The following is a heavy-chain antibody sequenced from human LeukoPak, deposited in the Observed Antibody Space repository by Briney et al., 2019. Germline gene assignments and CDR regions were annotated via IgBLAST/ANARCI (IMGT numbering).Heavy chain of an antibody. CDR3: ARHDEDSSGYFDAFDI. CDR2: ISSSSSYI. D-gene: IGHD3-22*01. V-gene: IGHV3-21*01. J-gene: IGHJ3*02. Sequence: GGSLRLSCAASGFTFSSYSMNWVRQAPGKGLEWVSPISSSSSYIYYADSVKGRFTISRDNAKNSLYLQMNSLRAEDTAVYYCARHDEDSSGYFDAFDIWGQGTMVTVSS. CDR1: GFTFSSYS.